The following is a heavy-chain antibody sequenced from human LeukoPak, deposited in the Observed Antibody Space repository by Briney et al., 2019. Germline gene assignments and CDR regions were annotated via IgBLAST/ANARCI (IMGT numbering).Heavy chain of an antibody. Sequence: GGSLRLSCAASGFTFSSYGMHWVRPAPGKGLEWVAAIWYDGSNKYYADSVKGRFTISRDNSKNTLYLQMNSLRAEDTAVYYCAIAYYDIFSFDYWGQGTLVTVSS. V-gene: IGHV3-33*01. CDR1: GFTFSSYG. D-gene: IGHD3-9*01. J-gene: IGHJ4*02. CDR3: AIAYYDIFSFDY. CDR2: IWYDGSNK.